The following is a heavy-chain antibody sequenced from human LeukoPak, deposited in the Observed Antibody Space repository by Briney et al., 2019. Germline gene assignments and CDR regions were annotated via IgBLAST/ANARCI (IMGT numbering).Heavy chain of an antibody. Sequence: GGSLRLSSAASGFTFNKNGMHWVRQAPGKGLEWVAYIRKDGSDKYYADSVKGRFTISRDDSKNTLYLEINSLRGDDTAEYYCAKDWQWSQDYWGQGTLVTVSS. D-gene: IGHD6-19*01. CDR2: IRKDGSDK. CDR3: AKDWQWSQDY. J-gene: IGHJ4*02. CDR1: GFTFNKNG. V-gene: IGHV3-30*02.